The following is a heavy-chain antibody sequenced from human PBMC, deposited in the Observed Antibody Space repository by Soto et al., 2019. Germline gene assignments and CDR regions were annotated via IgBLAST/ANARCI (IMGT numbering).Heavy chain of an antibody. J-gene: IGHJ4*02. CDR1: GGSIRSSTYY. D-gene: IGHD2-8*01. CDR2: IYYNGNT. CDR3: TIMGGAYYFFDY. Sequence: SETLSLTCTVSGGSIRSSTYYWGWIRQPPGKGLEWIGSIYYNGNTYYNPSLKSRVTISVDTSKNQFSLKLSSVTAADTAVYYCTIMGGAYYFFDYWGQGNLVTVS. V-gene: IGHV4-39*01.